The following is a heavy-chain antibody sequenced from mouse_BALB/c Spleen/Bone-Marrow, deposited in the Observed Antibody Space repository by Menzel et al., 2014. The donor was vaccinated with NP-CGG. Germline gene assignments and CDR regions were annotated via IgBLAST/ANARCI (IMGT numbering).Heavy chain of an antibody. J-gene: IGHJ4*01. CDR3: ARRRGGAMDY. CDR2: IDTSDSYT. Sequence: QVQLQQPGAELVMPGASVKMSCKASGYTFTDYWMHWVKQRPGQGLEWIGAIDTSDSYTSYNQKFKGKATLTVDESSSTAYMQVSSLTSEDSAVYYCARRRGGAMDYWGQGTSVTVSS. CDR1: GYTFTDYW. V-gene: IGHV1-69*01.